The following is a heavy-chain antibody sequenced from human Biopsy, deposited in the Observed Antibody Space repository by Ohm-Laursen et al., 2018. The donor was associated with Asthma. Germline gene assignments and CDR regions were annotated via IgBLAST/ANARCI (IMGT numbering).Heavy chain of an antibody. CDR3: ARAVDYSHYYGIDV. V-gene: IGHV1-18*01. CDR1: GYTFNSAG. Sequence: ASVKVSCNASGYTFNSAGITWLRQAPGQGLEWMGWISVYNGNTKVAQKLQDRVTMITDTSTSTAYMELRSLRSDDTAVYFCARAVDYSHYYGIDVWGQGTTVTAS. D-gene: IGHD3-10*01. CDR2: ISVYNGNT. J-gene: IGHJ6*02.